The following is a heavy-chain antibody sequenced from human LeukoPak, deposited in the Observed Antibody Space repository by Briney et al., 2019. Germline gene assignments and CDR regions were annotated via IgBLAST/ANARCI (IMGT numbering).Heavy chain of an antibody. CDR3: ARVGDHIVLMAQWGVGAFDI. D-gene: IGHD2-8*01. J-gene: IGHJ3*02. V-gene: IGHV1-69*13. CDR1: GYTFTSYY. CDR2: IIPIFGTA. Sequence: ASVKVSCKASGYTFTSYYMHWVRQAPGQGLEWMGGIIPIFGTANYAQKFQGRVTITADESTSTAYMELSSLRSEDTAVYYCARVGDHIVLMAQWGVGAFDIWGQGTMVTVSS.